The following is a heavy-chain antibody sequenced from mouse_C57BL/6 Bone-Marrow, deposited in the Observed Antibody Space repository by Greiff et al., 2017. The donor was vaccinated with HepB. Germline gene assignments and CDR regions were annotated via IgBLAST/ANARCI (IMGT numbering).Heavy chain of an antibody. CDR2: IRNKANGYTT. J-gene: IGHJ3*01. CDR1: GFTFNDYQ. Sequence: EVQLKESGGGLVQPGASLRLSCAASGFTFNDYQMSWVRQAPGKAPEWLALIRNKANGYTTEYTASVKGRFTISRDNSQNILYLQMNTLRAEDSATYYCVKAVSSGSSYTWFAYWGQGTLVTVSA. V-gene: IGHV7-4*01. D-gene: IGHD1-1*01. CDR3: VKAVSSGSSYTWFAY.